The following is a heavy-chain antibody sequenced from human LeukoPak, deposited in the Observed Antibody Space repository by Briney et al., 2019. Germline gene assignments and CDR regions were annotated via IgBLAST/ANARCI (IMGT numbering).Heavy chain of an antibody. J-gene: IGHJ4*02. D-gene: IGHD3-10*01. Sequence: ASVKVSCKVSGYTLTELSMHWVRQAPGKGLEWMGGFDPEDGETIYAQKFQGRVTMTEDTSTDTAYMELSSLRSEDTAVYYCATEKGISGSGSYYKFDYWGQGIQVTVSS. CDR1: GYTLTELS. CDR3: ATEKGISGSGSYYKFDY. CDR2: FDPEDGET. V-gene: IGHV1-24*01.